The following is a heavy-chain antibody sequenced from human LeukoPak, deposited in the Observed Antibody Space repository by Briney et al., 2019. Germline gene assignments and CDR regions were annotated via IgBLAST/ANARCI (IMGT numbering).Heavy chain of an antibody. Sequence: SETLSLTCTVSGDSMSGYYWSWIRQPPGKGLEWIGYISDSGSTNYNPSFRSRVITSLDTSKNQFSLKLRSVTAADTAVYYCAVGDTAMDYYYYYMDVWGKGTTVTVSS. D-gene: IGHD5-18*01. CDR3: AVGDTAMDYYYYYMDV. V-gene: IGHV4-59*01. J-gene: IGHJ6*03. CDR2: ISDSGST. CDR1: GDSMSGYY.